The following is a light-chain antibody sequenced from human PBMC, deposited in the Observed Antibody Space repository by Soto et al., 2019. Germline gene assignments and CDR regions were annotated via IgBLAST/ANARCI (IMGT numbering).Light chain of an antibody. CDR2: DAS. CDR3: QQRSDWPST. CDR1: QSVGSY. Sequence: EIVLTQSPATLSLSPGDRATLSCRASQSVGSYLGWYQQRPGQAPRLLIYDASNRATGIPARFSGSGSGTDFTLTLSSLGPEDFAVYYCQQRSDWPSTFGGGTKVEIK. V-gene: IGKV3-11*01. J-gene: IGKJ4*01.